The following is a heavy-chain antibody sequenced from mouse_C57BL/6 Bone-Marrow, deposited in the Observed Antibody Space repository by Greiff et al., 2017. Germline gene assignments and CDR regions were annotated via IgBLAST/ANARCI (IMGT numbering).Heavy chain of an antibody. D-gene: IGHD2-4*01. Sequence: VQLQQPGAELVKPGASVKLSCKASGYTFTSYWMHWVKQRPGRGLEWIGRIDPNSGGTQCNETFSSKATMTVDNPSSTAYMQLSSLTSEDSAVYYCARGGIYYDYDAGFAYWGQGTLVTVSA. V-gene: IGHV1-72*01. CDR2: IDPNSGGT. CDR1: GYTFTSYW. J-gene: IGHJ3*01. CDR3: ARGGIYYDYDAGFAY.